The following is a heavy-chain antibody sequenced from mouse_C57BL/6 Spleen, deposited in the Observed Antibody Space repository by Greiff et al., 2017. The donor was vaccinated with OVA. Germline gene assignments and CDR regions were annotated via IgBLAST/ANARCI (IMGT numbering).Heavy chain of an antibody. CDR2: IHPNSGST. CDR3: ASGPLYFDY. V-gene: IGHV1-64*01. CDR1: GYTFTSYW. Sequence: QVHVKQPGAELVKPGASVKLSCKASGYTFTSYWMHWVKQRPGQGLEWIGMIHPNSGSTNYNEKFKSKATLTVDKSSSTAYMQLSSLTSEDSAVYYCASGPLYFDYWGQGTTLTVSS. J-gene: IGHJ2*01.